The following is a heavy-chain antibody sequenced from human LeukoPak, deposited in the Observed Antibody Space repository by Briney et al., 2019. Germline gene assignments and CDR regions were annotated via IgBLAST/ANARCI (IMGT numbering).Heavy chain of an antibody. CDR3: AKGPTSWYYFDY. J-gene: IGHJ4*02. CDR2: ISGSGGST. Sequence: QSGGSLRLSCAASGFTFSSYAMSWVRQAPGKGLEWVSAISGSGGSTYYADSVKGRFTISRDNSKNTLYLQMNSLRAEDTAVYYCAKGPTSWYYFDYWGQGTLVTVPS. D-gene: IGHD2-2*01. CDR1: GFTFSSYA. V-gene: IGHV3-23*01.